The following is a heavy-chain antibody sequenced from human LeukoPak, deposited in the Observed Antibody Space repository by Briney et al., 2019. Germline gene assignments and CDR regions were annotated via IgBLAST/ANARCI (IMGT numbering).Heavy chain of an antibody. D-gene: IGHD3-10*01. J-gene: IGHJ4*02. CDR2: TYHGGST. Sequence: SETLSLTCAVSGGSISSSRWWSWVRQPPGKGLEWIGETYHGGSTNYNPSLKSRVIISVDKSRNQFSLELRSVTAADTAVYYCARGEGYGSKTVHFDYWGQGILVTVSS. CDR1: GGSISSSRW. CDR3: ARGEGYGSKTVHFDY. V-gene: IGHV4-4*02.